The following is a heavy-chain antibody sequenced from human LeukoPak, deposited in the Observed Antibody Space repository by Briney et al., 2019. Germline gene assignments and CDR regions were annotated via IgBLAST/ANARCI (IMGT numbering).Heavy chain of an antibody. CDR2: ISSTGGTI. CDR1: GFTFSTNS. V-gene: IGHV3-48*01. D-gene: IGHD5-12*01. Sequence: PGGSLRLSCAASGFTFSTNSMNWVRQAPGKGLEWVSYISSTGGTIYYADSMKGRFTISRDNSKNTVYLQMNSLRAEDTAMYYCAKNPDIVATYNYFDYWGQGTLVTVSS. J-gene: IGHJ4*02. CDR3: AKNPDIVATYNYFDY.